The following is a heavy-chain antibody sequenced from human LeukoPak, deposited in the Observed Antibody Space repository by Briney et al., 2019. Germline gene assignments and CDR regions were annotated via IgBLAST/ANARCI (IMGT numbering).Heavy chain of an antibody. J-gene: IGHJ3*02. CDR3: ARVLVVVTAAAFDI. Sequence: GASVKVSCKASGYTFTSYGISWVRQAPGQGPEWMGWISAYNGNTNYAQKLQGRVTMTTDTSTSTAYMELRSLRSDDTAVYYCARVLVVVTAAAFDIWGQGTMVTVSS. CDR2: ISAYNGNT. CDR1: GYTFTSYG. D-gene: IGHD3-22*01. V-gene: IGHV1-18*01.